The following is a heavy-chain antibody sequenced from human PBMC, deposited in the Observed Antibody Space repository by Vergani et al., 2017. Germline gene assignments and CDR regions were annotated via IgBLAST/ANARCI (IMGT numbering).Heavy chain of an antibody. D-gene: IGHD3-10*01. J-gene: IGHJ4*02. V-gene: IGHV4-30-2*01. Sequence: QLQLQESGSGLVKPSQTLSLTCAVSGGSISSGGYSWSWIRQPPGKGLEWIGYIYHSGSTYYNPSLKSRVTISVDTSKNQFSLKLSSVTAADTAVYYCARGFGRPMVREPFDYWGQGTLVTVSS. CDR1: GGSISSGGYS. CDR3: ARGFGRPMVREPFDY. CDR2: IYHSGST.